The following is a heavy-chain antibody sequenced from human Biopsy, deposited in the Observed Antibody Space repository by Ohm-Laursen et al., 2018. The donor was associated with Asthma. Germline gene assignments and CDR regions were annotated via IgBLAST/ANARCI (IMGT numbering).Heavy chain of an antibody. J-gene: IGHJ4*02. D-gene: IGHD6-19*01. Sequence: SLRLSCAASGFTVSRDCMFWVRQAPGKGLEWVSVIYSGGTSHTADSVRGRFTISRDYSKNTLYLQMHSLRAEDTAVYYCARGDSSGWSQYYFDYWGQGTLVTVSS. CDR1: GFTVSRDC. CDR2: IYSGGTS. V-gene: IGHV3-53*01. CDR3: ARGDSSGWSQYYFDY.